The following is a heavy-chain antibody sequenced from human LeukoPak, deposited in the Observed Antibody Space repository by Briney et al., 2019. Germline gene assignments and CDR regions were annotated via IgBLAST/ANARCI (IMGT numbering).Heavy chain of an antibody. V-gene: IGHV3-72*01. CDR3: AMVGDYYDTRGFSSDAFDI. J-gene: IGHJ3*02. Sequence: GGSLRLSCAASRLTFSYHYMDSVRQAPGKGLEWVARIRNRAKSYTTQYAPSVKDRFTISRDDSRNSVYLQMNSLKTEDTAVYFCAMVGDYYDTRGFSSDAFDIWGLGTMVTVSP. CDR2: IRNRAKSYTT. D-gene: IGHD3-22*01. CDR1: RLTFSYHY.